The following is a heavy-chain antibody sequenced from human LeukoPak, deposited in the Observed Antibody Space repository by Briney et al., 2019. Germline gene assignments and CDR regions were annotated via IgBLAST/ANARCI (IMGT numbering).Heavy chain of an antibody. CDR1: RFTFSNYG. J-gene: IGHJ3*01. D-gene: IGHD2-8*01. V-gene: IGHV3-30*02. CDR3: VRCTFVLHKRCSAFDV. Sequence: GGSLRLSCAASRFTFSNYGMHWVRQAPGKGLEWVAFIRYDGSSKYYADSVKGRFTISRDNAKNSLFLQMNSLRAEDTAVYYCVRCTFVLHKRCSAFDVWGQGTMVTVSA. CDR2: IRYDGSSK.